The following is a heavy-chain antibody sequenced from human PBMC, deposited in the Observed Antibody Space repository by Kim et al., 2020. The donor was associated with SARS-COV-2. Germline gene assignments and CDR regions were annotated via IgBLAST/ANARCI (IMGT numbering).Heavy chain of an antibody. D-gene: IGHD6-19*01. Sequence: GGSLRLSCAASGFTFDDYSMHWVRQAPGKGLEWVSGISWNSGSIGYADSVKGRFTISRDNAKNSLYLQMNNLRAEDTALYYCAKGRVVAGTLTPFDYWGQATLVTVSS. CDR2: ISWNSGSI. V-gene: IGHV3-9*01. J-gene: IGHJ4*02. CDR1: GFTFDDYS. CDR3: AKGRVVAGTLTPFDY.